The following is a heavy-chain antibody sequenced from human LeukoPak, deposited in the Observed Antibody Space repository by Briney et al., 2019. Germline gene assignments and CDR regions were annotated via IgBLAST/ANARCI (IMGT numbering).Heavy chain of an antibody. J-gene: IGHJ4*02. CDR3: ATYGSGSYFGAGEPG. D-gene: IGHD3-10*01. CDR2: IYYSGST. CDR1: GGSFSGYY. Sequence: SETLSLTCAVYGGSFSGYYWSWIRQPPGKGLEWIGSIYYSGSTYYNPSLKSRVTISVDTSKNQFSLKLSSVTAADTAVYYCATYGSGSYFGAGEPGWGQGTLVTVSS. V-gene: IGHV4-34*01.